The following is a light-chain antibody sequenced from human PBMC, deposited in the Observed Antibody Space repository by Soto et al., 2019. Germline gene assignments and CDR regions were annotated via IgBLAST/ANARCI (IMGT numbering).Light chain of an antibody. CDR2: DVT. V-gene: IGLV2-14*03. CDR3: SAYASARTLV. J-gene: IGLJ2*01. Sequence: QSALTQPSSLSGSPGQSVTIACTGTSSYIGGYDYVSWYQQHPGNALKLIIYDVTNRPSGFSARFSGSKSGNTASLPISGLQTEDEADYYCSAYASARTLVFGGGTKLTVL. CDR1: SSYIGGYDY.